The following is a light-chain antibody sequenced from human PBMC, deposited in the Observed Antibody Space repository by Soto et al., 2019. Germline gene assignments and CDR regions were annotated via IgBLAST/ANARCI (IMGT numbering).Light chain of an antibody. CDR3: QQHGSSPH. Sequence: EIVLTQSPGTLSLSPGERATLSCRASQSVRSNYLAWYQQRPGQAPRLLIYGASSRATGIPDRFSGSGSGTDFTLTISRLEPEDFAVYYCQQHGSSPHFGGGTKVEIK. J-gene: IGKJ4*01. CDR1: QSVRSNY. V-gene: IGKV3-20*01. CDR2: GAS.